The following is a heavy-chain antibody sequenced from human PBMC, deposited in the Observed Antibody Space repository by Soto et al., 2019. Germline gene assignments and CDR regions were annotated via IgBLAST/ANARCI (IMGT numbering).Heavy chain of an antibody. Sequence: GGSLRLSCAASGFTFSSYSMNWVRQAPGKGLEWVSSISSSSSYIYYADSVKGRFTISRDNAKNSLYLQMNSLRAEDTAVYYCARAAIVVVPAAIHWFDPWGQGTLVTVS. J-gene: IGHJ5*02. D-gene: IGHD2-2*01. CDR1: GFTFSSYS. CDR2: ISSSSSYI. V-gene: IGHV3-21*01. CDR3: ARAAIVVVPAAIHWFDP.